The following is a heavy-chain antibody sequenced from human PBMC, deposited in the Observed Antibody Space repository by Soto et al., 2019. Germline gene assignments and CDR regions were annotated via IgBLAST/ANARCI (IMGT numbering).Heavy chain of an antibody. D-gene: IGHD5-18*01. Sequence: QVQLVESGGGVVQPGRSLRLSCAASGFTFSSYGMHWVRQAPGKGLEWVAVISYDGSNKYYADSVKGRFTISRDNSKNTLYLQMNSLRAEDTAVYYCAKEVEGGLWIQLWLGCNGMDVWGQGTTVTVSS. CDR1: GFTFSSYG. J-gene: IGHJ6*02. V-gene: IGHV3-30*18. CDR3: AKEVEGGLWIQLWLGCNGMDV. CDR2: ISYDGSNK.